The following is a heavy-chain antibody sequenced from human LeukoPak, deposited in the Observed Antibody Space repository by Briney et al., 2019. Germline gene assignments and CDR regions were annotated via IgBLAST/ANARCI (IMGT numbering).Heavy chain of an antibody. Sequence: GGSLRLSCAASGFTLSTYGMYWVCQAPGKGLEWVAVIWNDGSNKHYADSVKGRFTISRDNSKNTLDLQMNSLRAEDTAVYYCAKDLSSSWFEGLDNWGQGTLVTVSS. D-gene: IGHD6-13*01. V-gene: IGHV3-33*06. CDR1: GFTLSTYG. CDR3: AKDLSSSWFEGLDN. J-gene: IGHJ4*02. CDR2: IWNDGSNK.